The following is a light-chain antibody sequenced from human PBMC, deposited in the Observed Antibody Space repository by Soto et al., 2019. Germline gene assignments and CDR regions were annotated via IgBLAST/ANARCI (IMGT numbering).Light chain of an antibody. Sequence: QSALTQPASVSGSPGQSITISCTGTSSDVGSYNLVSWYQQHTGKDPKLMIYEGSKRPSGVSNRFSGCKSGNTASQTISGIQAEDEADYYCCSYAGSSTPVVFGEGTKVTVL. V-gene: IGLV2-23*01. CDR3: CSYAGSSTPVV. J-gene: IGLJ2*01. CDR2: EGS. CDR1: SSDVGSYNL.